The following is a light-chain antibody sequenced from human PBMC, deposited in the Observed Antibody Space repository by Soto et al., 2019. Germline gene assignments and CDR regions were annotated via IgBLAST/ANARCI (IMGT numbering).Light chain of an antibody. Sequence: EVVMTQSPAILSVSPGERATLSCRASQSISNNLAWYQRNPGQAPRLLIYGASTRATGIPGRFSGSGSGTEFTLTISSLQSEDFAVYFCQQYDNWPLTFGGGTKVDIK. J-gene: IGKJ4*01. V-gene: IGKV3-15*01. CDR3: QQYDNWPLT. CDR2: GAS. CDR1: QSISNN.